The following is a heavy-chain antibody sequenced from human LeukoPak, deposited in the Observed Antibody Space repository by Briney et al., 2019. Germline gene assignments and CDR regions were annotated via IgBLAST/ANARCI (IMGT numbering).Heavy chain of an antibody. J-gene: IGHJ4*02. CDR1: GYTFTGYY. V-gene: IGHV1-2*02. CDR3: ARADIVLMVYAMGY. CDR2: INPNSGGT. D-gene: IGHD2-8*01. Sequence: ASVKVSCKASGYTFTGYYMHWVRQAPGQGLEWMGLINPNSGGTNYAQKFQGRVTRTRDTSISTAYMELSRLRSDDTAVYYCARADIVLMVYAMGYWGQGTLVTVSS.